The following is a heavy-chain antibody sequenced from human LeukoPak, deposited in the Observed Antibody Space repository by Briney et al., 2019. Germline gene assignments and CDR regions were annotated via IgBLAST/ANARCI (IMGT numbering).Heavy chain of an antibody. D-gene: IGHD1-7*01. V-gene: IGHV1-69*04. J-gene: IGHJ5*02. CDR3: ARDLNYGGNWFDP. CDR1: GGTFSSYT. Sequence: SVKVSCKASGGTFSSYTISWVRQAPGQGLEWMGRIIPILGIANYAQKFQGRVTITADKYTSTAYMELSSLRSEDTAVYYCARDLNYGGNWFDPWGQGTLVTVSS. CDR2: IIPILGIA.